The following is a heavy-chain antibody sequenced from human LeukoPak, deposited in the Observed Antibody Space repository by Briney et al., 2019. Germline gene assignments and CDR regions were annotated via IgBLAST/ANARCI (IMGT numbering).Heavy chain of an antibody. V-gene: IGHV3-23*01. CDR2: VTASGGTT. CDR1: GFAFTNYG. J-gene: IGHJ6*04. Sequence: GGFLRLSCTASGFAFTNYGMNWVRQAPGKGLEWVSGVTASGGTTYYADSVKGRFTISRYNSKNTLYLQMNSLRAEDTAVYYCAELGITMIGGVWGKGTTVTISS. CDR3: AELGITMIGGV. D-gene: IGHD3-10*02.